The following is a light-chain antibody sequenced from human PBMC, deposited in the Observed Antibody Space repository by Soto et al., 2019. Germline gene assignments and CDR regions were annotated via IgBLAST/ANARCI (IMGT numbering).Light chain of an antibody. CDR1: QNINDW. CDR3: KQYGANSPWT. V-gene: IGKV1-5*03. CDR2: KAS. J-gene: IGKJ1*01. Sequence: DIQVTQSPSTLSASVGDRVTINCRASQNINDWLAWYQQKSGKAPKVLIYKASSLESGVPSRFSGSGSGTEFTLTISSLQTEDCATYYCKQYGANSPWTFGQGTKVEIK.